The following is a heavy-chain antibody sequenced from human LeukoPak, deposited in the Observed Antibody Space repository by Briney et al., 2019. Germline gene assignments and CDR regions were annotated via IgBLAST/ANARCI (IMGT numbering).Heavy chain of an antibody. CDR1: GYTFTSYG. CDR2: ISAYNGNT. CDR3: ARDVVFVSSHSTSYYYYYGMDV. Sequence: ASVKVSCKASGYTFTSYGISWVRQAPGQGLEWMGWISAYNGNTNYAQKHQGRVTMTTDTSTSTAYMELRSLRSDDTAVYYCARDVVFVSSHSTSYYYYYGMDVWGRGTTVTVSS. D-gene: IGHD6-13*01. V-gene: IGHV1-18*01. J-gene: IGHJ6*02.